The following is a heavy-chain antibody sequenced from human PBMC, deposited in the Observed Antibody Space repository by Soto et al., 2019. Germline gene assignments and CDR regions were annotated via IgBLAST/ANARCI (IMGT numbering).Heavy chain of an antibody. Sequence: QLQLQESGSGLVKPSQTLSLTCAVSGGSISSGGYSWSWIRQPPGKGLEWIGYIYHSGSIYYNSSLXSXITISVDRSKNQYSLKLSSVTAADTAVYNCARDPGLWGRGTLVTVSS. CDR3: ARDPGL. V-gene: IGHV4-30-2*01. CDR1: GGSISSGGYS. CDR2: IYHSGSI. J-gene: IGHJ2*01.